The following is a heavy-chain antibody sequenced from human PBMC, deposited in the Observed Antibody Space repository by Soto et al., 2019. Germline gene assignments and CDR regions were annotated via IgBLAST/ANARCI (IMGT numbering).Heavy chain of an antibody. CDR1: GFTFSTYG. CDR3: ARDWGGIYYTGQLGY. J-gene: IGHJ4*02. D-gene: IGHD1-26*01. V-gene: IGHV3-33*01. CDR2: IWNDGTNQ. Sequence: QVQLVESGGGVVQPGRSLRLSCEASGFTFSTYGMHWVRQAPGKGLEWVAVIWNDGTNQHYTDSVKGRFTISRDNSKNTLYLQMTSLRGEDTAMYYCARDWGGIYYTGQLGYWGQGTLVTVSS.